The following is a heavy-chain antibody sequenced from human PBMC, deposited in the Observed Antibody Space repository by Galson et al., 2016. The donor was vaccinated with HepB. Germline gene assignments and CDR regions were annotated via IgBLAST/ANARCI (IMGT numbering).Heavy chain of an antibody. D-gene: IGHD6-19*01. V-gene: IGHV4-38-2*01. CDR1: GFSISTGYY. CDR2: IYHNGNT. CDR3: VRGTVAGIDY. J-gene: IGHJ4*02. Sequence: SETLSLTCAVSGFSISTGYYWGWIRQPPEKGLYWIGNIYHNGNTYYNTSLRSRVILSVDTPKNLFSLNLSSVTAADTAVYYCVRGTVAGIDYWGQGTLVTVSS.